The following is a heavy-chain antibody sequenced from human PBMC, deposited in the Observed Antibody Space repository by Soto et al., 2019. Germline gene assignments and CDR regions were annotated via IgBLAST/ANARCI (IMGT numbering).Heavy chain of an antibody. Sequence: QVQLQQWGAGLLKPSETLSLTCAVYGGSFSGSYWNWIRQPPGKGLEWIGEINQSGSTNYNPSLKSRVTISVDTSKNQFSLKLSSVTAADWAVYYCARVVGSSGWYYGSFDIWGPGTMVTVSS. CDR1: GGSFSGSY. CDR2: INQSGST. J-gene: IGHJ3*02. CDR3: ARVVGSSGWYYGSFDI. D-gene: IGHD6-19*01. V-gene: IGHV4-34*01.